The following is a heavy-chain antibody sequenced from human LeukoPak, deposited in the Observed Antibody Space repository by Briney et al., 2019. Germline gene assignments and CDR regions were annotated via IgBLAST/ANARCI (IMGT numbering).Heavy chain of an antibody. Sequence: SETLSLTCTVSGGSISSYYWSWIRQPPGKGLEWIGYIYYSGSTNYNPSLKSRVTISVDTSKNQFSLKLSSVTAADTAVYYCARGPTAGDPFYYFDYWGQGTLVTVSS. CDR1: GGSISSYY. V-gene: IGHV4-59*01. D-gene: IGHD6-13*01. CDR2: IYYSGST. CDR3: ARGPTAGDPFYYFDY. J-gene: IGHJ4*02.